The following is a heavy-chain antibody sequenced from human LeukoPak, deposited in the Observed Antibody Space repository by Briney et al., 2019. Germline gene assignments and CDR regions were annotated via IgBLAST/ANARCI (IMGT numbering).Heavy chain of an antibody. J-gene: IGHJ4*02. CDR3: ASSSSGAYFDY. Sequence: SETLSLTCTVSGDSISNYYWSWMRQPPGKGLQWIGYMYYSGSAYYNPSLKSRATISVDTSKIQFSLNLSSVSAADTAVYYCASSSSGAYFDYWGQGTLVTVSS. D-gene: IGHD6-13*01. CDR2: MYYSGSA. CDR1: GDSISNYY. V-gene: IGHV4-59*01.